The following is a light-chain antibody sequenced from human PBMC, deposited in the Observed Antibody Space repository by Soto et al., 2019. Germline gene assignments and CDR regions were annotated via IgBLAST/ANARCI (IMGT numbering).Light chain of an antibody. CDR2: GAS. Sequence: EIVMTQSPATLSVSPGERATLSCRASQSVSSNLAWYQQKPGQAPRLLIYGASTRATGIPARFSGSGSGTEFTLPISSLQSADFAVYYCQQYKNWPGTFGQGTKVEIK. CDR1: QSVSSN. V-gene: IGKV3-15*01. CDR3: QQYKNWPGT. J-gene: IGKJ1*01.